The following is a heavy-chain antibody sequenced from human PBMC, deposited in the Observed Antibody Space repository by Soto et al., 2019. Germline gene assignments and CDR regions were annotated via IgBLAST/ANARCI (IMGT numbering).Heavy chain of an antibody. D-gene: IGHD3-22*01. J-gene: IGHJ4*02. V-gene: IGHV4-30-4*01. CDR1: GGSISSGDYY. CDR3: ARANSDYYDSSGYYYHGAVIDY. Sequence: QVQLQESGPGLVKPSQTLSLTCTVSGGSISSGDYYWSWIRQPPGKGLEWIGYIYYSGSTYYNPSLKSRVNIAVDTSKHQFSLKLSSVTAADTAVYYCARANSDYYDSSGYYYHGAVIDYWGQGTLVTVSS. CDR2: IYYSGST.